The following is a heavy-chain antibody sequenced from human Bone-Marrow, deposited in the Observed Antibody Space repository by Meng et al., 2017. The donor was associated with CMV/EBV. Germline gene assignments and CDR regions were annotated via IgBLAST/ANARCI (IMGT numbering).Heavy chain of an antibody. J-gene: IGHJ4*02. CDR2: MSPNSGNA. V-gene: IGHV1-8*03. D-gene: IGHD1-14*01. CDR1: GYTFTTYY. Sequence: KASGYTFTTYYINWVRQAPGQGLEWLGWMSPNSGNADFAEKFQGRVSITRNISIGTAYIELRSLTSDDTAVYYCARGLPAGTTIRLDYWGQGTLVTVSS. CDR3: ARGLPAGTTIRLDY.